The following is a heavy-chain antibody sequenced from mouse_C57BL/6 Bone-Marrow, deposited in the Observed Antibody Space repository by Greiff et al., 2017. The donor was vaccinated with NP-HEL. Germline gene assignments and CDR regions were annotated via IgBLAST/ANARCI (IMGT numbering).Heavy chain of an antibody. CDR3: ARGAY. V-gene: IGHV1-80*01. CDR2: IYPGDGDT. J-gene: IGHJ3*01. Sequence: VRLVESGAELVKPGASGKISGKASGYAFGGYGMNGGKQRPGKGLGGMGQIYPGDGDTNYNGKFKDKASLTADKSSSTAYMQLSSLTSEDSAVYFCARGAYWGQGTLVTVSA. CDR1: GYAFGGYG.